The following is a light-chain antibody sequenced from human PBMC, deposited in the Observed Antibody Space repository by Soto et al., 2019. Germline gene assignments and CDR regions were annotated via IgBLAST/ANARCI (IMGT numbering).Light chain of an antibody. CDR2: AAS. Sequence: DIQMTQSPSSLSASVVDRVTITFRASQNINNYLSWYQQRPGKAPKLLIYAASSLQSGVPSRFSGSGSGTDFTLTITSLHPEDFATYYCQQANSLPLTFGQGHDWRL. V-gene: IGKV1-39*01. CDR1: QNINNY. CDR3: QQANSLPLT. J-gene: IGKJ5*01.